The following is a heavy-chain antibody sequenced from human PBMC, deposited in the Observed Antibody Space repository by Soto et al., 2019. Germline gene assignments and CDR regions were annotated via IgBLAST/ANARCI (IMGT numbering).Heavy chain of an antibody. V-gene: IGHV4-59*01. CDR2: IYYSGST. CDR3: ARGGYCSSTSCYDYHYYYGMDV. J-gene: IGHJ6*02. D-gene: IGHD2-2*01. Sequence: SETLSLTCTVSGGSISSYYWSWIRQPPGKGLEWIGYIYYSGSTNYNPSLKSRVTISVDTSKNLFSLKLSSVTAADTAVYYCARGGYCSSTSCYDYHYYYGMDVWGQGTTVTVSS. CDR1: GGSISSYY.